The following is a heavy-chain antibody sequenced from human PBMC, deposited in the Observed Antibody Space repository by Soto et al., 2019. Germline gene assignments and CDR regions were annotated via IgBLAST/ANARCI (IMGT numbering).Heavy chain of an antibody. V-gene: IGHV3-48*01. CDR2: ISSSSTTI. CDR3: APSFITTIGTTA. D-gene: IGHD1-1*01. J-gene: IGHJ4*02. Sequence: EVQLVESGGGLVQPGGSLRLSCEASGFTFSNFGINWVRQAPGKGLEWVSHISSSSTTIYYAESVKGRFTISRDNAKNSLYLQMSSLRGEDTAVYYCAPSFITTIGTTAWGQGTLVTVSS. CDR1: GFTFSNFG.